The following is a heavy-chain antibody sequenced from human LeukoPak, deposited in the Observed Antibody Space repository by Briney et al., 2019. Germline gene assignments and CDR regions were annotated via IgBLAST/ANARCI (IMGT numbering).Heavy chain of an antibody. J-gene: IGHJ3*02. V-gene: IGHV3-21*01. CDR1: GFTFSSYS. CDR3: VRDTAYAFDM. D-gene: IGHD2-21*02. CDR2: ISSTSTYI. Sequence: PGGSLRLSCAASGFTFSSYSMNWVRQAPGKGLEWVSAISSTSTYIFYADSVKGRFTISRDNAKDSLYLQMNSLRAEDTAVYYCVRDTAYAFDMWGQGTMVAVSS.